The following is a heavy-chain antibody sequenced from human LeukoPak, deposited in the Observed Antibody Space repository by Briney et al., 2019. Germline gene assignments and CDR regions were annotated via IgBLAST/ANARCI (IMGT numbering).Heavy chain of an antibody. V-gene: IGHV3-53*01. CDR1: GFTVSSNY. CDR3: AKDSLYGGLSMDY. Sequence: GGSLRLSCAASGFTVSSNYMSWVRQAPGKGLEWVSVIYSGGSTYYADSVKGRFTISRDNSKNTLYLQMNSLRAEDTAVYYCAKDSLYGGLSMDYWGQGTLVTVSS. D-gene: IGHD4-23*01. J-gene: IGHJ4*02. CDR2: IYSGGST.